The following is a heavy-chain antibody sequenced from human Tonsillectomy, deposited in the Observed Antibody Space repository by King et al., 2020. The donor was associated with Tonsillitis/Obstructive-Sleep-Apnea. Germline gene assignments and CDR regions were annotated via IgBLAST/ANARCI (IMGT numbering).Heavy chain of an antibody. Sequence: VQLVESGGGLVKPGGSLRLSCAASGFTFSDYSMNWVRQAPGKGLEWVSSISSSSSYIYYADSVKGRFTISRDNAKNSLYLQMNSLRAEDTAAYYCARDGDYYGSGVIGDAFDIWGQGTMVTVSS. CDR1: GFTFSDYS. J-gene: IGHJ3*02. CDR3: ARDGDYYGSGVIGDAFDI. V-gene: IGHV3-21*01. CDR2: ISSSSSYI. D-gene: IGHD3-10*01.